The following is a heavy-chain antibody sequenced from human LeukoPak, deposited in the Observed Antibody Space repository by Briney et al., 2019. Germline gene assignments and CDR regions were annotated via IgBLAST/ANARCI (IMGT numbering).Heavy chain of an antibody. CDR1: GFTFINYV. CDR3: ARKVLSGSRYFDY. CDR2: IWSDGGDK. J-gene: IGHJ4*02. Sequence: GGSLRLSCAASGFTFINYVMHWVRQAPGKGLEWVSVIWSDGGDKYYADSVKGRFTISRDNSKNTVYLQMNSLRAEDTAVYYCARKVLSGSRYFDYWGQGALVTVSS. V-gene: IGHV3-33*01. D-gene: IGHD1-26*01.